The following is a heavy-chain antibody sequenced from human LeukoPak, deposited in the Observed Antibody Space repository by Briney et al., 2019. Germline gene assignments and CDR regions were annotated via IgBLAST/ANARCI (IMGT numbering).Heavy chain of an antibody. V-gene: IGHV4-38-2*02. Sequence: SETLSLTCTVSGYSISSGYYWGWIRQPPGKGLEWIGSIYYSGSTYYNPSLKSRVTISVDTSKNQFSLKLSSVTAADTAVYYCARVGTTFVSAFDIWGQGTMVTVSS. CDR3: ARVGTTFVSAFDI. CDR1: GYSISSGYY. D-gene: IGHD3-10*02. J-gene: IGHJ3*02. CDR2: IYYSGST.